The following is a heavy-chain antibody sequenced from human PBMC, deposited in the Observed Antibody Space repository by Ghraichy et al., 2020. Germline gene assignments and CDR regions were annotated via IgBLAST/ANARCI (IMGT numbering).Heavy chain of an antibody. V-gene: IGHV4-4*07. CDR2: IYTSGST. J-gene: IGHJ4*02. CDR1: GGSISSYY. CDR3: ARGRYLLVDYDSSGSYYFDY. D-gene: IGHD3-22*01. Sequence: SETLSLTCTVSGGSISSYYWSWIRQPAGKGLEWIGRIYTSGSTNYNPSLKSRVTMSVDTSKNQFSLKLSSVTAADTAVYYCARGRYLLVDYDSSGSYYFDYWGQGTLVTVSS.